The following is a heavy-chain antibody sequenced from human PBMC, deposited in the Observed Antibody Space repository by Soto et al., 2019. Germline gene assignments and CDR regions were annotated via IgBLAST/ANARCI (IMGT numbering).Heavy chain of an antibody. Sequence: GSLRLSFAASGFTFSSYAMYWVRQAPGKGLEWVSAISGSGGSTYYADSVKGRFTISGDNSKNALYLQMNSLIAEDTAVYYCVKGRVPTMVVVVMLFDYWGQGALVTVSS. CDR1: GFTFSSYA. CDR2: ISGSGGST. J-gene: IGHJ4*02. CDR3: VKGRVPTMVVVVMLFDY. D-gene: IGHD3-22*01. V-gene: IGHV3-23*01.